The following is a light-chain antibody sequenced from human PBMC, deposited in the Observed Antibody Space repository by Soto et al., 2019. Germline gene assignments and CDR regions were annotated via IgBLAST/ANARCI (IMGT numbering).Light chain of an antibody. CDR2: EVS. CDR3: SSYAGSDIFV. J-gene: IGLJ2*01. CDR1: SSDVGKYNY. V-gene: IGLV2-14*01. Sequence: QSALTQPASVSGSPGQSITISCTGTSSDVGKYNYVSWYQQHPAKAPKLMIFEVSNRPSGVSNRFSGSKSGNTASLTVSGLQAEDEADYYCSSYAGSDIFVFGGGTKLTVL.